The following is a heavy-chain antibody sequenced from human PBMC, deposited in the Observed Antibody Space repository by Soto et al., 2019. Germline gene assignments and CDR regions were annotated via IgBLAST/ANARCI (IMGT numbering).Heavy chain of an antibody. J-gene: IGHJ3*02. D-gene: IGHD4-17*01. CDR2: FDPEDGET. V-gene: IGHV1-24*01. Sequence: ASVKVSCKVSGYTLTELSMHWVRQAPGKGLEWMGGFDPEDGETIYAQKFQGRVTMTEDTSTDTAYMELSSLRSEDTAVYYCTTDLPHVGRVRYAGAFDIWGQGTMVTVSS. CDR1: GYTLTELS. CDR3: TTDLPHVGRVRYAGAFDI.